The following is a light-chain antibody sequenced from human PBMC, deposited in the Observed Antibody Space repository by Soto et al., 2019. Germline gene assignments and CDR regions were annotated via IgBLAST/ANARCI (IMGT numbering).Light chain of an antibody. CDR2: AAS. Sequence: DIQMTQSPSSLSASVGDRVTITCRASQSIRSYLHWYQQKPGKAPKLLIYAASNLQSGVPSRFSASGSGTDFTLTLNSLQPEDFATYYCQQGYSTPWTFGQGTKVDIK. CDR3: QQGYSTPWT. J-gene: IGKJ1*01. CDR1: QSIRSY. V-gene: IGKV1-39*01.